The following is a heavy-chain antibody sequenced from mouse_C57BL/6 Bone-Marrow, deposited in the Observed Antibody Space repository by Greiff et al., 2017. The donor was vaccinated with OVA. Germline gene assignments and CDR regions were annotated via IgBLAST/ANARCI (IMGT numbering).Heavy chain of an antibody. V-gene: IGHV1-72*01. Sequence: QVQLQQPGAELVKPGASVKLSCKASGYTFTSYWMHWVKQRPGRGLEWIGRIDPNSGGTKYNEKFKSKATLTVDKPSSTAYMQLSSLISEDSAVYYCASEVWDGVDYWGQGTTLTVSS. CDR3: ASEVWDGVDY. J-gene: IGHJ2*01. CDR2: IDPNSGGT. D-gene: IGHD4-1*01. CDR1: GYTFTSYW.